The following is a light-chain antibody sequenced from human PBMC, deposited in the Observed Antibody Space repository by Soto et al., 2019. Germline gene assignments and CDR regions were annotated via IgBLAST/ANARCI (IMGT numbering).Light chain of an antibody. Sequence: QSALTQPASVSGSPGQSISISCTGTSSDVGSYKVVSWYQQPPGKAPKLMIYEGTKRPSGVSNRFSGSKSGNTASLTISGLQAEDEADYYCCSYAGSSTVVFGGGTKVTVL. CDR1: SSDVGSYKV. CDR3: CSYAGSSTVV. J-gene: IGLJ2*01. CDR2: EGT. V-gene: IGLV2-23*01.